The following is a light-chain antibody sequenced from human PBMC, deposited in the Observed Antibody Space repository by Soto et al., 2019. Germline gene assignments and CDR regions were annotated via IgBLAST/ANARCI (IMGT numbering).Light chain of an antibody. CDR1: QSLLHSNGYNY. CDR3: MQSLQTPIT. CDR2: LGS. Sequence: DIVMTQSQLSLPVTPGEPASISCRSSQSLLHSNGYNYLDWYLQKPEQSPQLLIYLGSNRASGVPDRFSGSGSGADFTLKISRVEGEDVGVYYCMQSLQTPITFGQGTRLESK. J-gene: IGKJ5*01. V-gene: IGKV2-28*01.